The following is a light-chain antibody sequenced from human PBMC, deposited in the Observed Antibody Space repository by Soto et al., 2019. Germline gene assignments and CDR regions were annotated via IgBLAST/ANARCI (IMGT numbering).Light chain of an antibody. CDR1: QSVASSY. CDR3: QQYGSPRYT. J-gene: IGKJ2*01. CDR2: GAA. V-gene: IGKV3-20*01. Sequence: EIVLTQSPGTLSLSPGEGVTLSCRASQSVASSYIAWYQQRPGQAPRLLIYGAASRATGIPDRFSGSGSGTEFTLTISRLEPEDFAVYCCQQYGSPRYTFGQGTKLEI.